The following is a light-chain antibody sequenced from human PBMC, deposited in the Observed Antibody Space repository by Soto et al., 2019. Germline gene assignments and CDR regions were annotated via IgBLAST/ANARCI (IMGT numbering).Light chain of an antibody. J-gene: IGKJ1*01. CDR3: QQYGNLVWT. CDR2: DAS. CDR1: QSVSSY. V-gene: IGKV3-20*01. Sequence: EIVLTQSPATLSLSPGERATLSCRASQSVSSYLAWYQQKPGQAPRLLMYDASRRATGIPDRFSGSGSGTDFTLTISRLEPEDFAVYYCQQYGNLVWTFGQGTKVDIK.